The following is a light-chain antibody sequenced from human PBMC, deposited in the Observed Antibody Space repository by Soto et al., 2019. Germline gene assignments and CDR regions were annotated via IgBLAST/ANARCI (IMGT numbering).Light chain of an antibody. J-gene: IGKJ3*01. CDR2: ATS. V-gene: IGKV1-12*01. CDR1: QGVGGW. CDR3: QQTHSLPLS. Sequence: IQMPQSPSSVSASVGDRVTMTCRASQGVGGWLAWYQQKPGKVPMLLIYATSSSHSGVPSRFSGSGSGTDFTLSISSLQPEDFATYYCQQTHSLPLSFGPGTKVDIK.